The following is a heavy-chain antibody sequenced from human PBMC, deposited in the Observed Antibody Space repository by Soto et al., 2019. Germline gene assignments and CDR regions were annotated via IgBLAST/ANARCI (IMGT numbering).Heavy chain of an antibody. D-gene: IGHD2-15*01. V-gene: IGHV1-69*01. Sequence: QVQLVQSGAEVKKPGSSVKVSCKASGGTFSSYAISWVRQAPGQGLEWMGGIIPIFGTANYAQKFQGRVTITADDSTSTAYMELSSLRSEDTAVYYCARDTPQYCSGGSCYSNYFDYWGQGTLVTVSS. J-gene: IGHJ4*02. CDR2: IIPIFGTA. CDR1: GGTFSSYA. CDR3: ARDTPQYCSGGSCYSNYFDY.